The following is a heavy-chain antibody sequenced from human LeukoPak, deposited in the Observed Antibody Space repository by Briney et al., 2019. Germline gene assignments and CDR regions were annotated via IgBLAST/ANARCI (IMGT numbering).Heavy chain of an antibody. J-gene: IGHJ4*02. CDR3: AIAVAGTLDY. D-gene: IGHD6-19*01. V-gene: IGHV4-39*01. Sequence: SETLSLTCTVSGGSISSSYYYWGWIRQPPGKGLEWIGSIYYSGSTYYNPSLKSRVTISVDTSKNQFSLKLSFVTAADTAVYYCAIAVAGTLDYWGQGTLVTVSS. CDR1: GGSISSSYYY. CDR2: IYYSGST.